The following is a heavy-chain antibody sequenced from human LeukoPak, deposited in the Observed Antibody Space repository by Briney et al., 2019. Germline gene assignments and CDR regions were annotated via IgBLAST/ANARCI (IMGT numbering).Heavy chain of an antibody. J-gene: IGHJ4*02. CDR2: IYSDGRI. V-gene: IGHV3-53*01. CDR1: GFTVSSNY. CDR3: ARESGYSYGLAGFFDY. D-gene: IGHD5-18*01. Sequence: GGSLRLSCAASGFTVSSNYMSWFRQAPGKGLEWVSVIYSDGRIHSADSVKGRFTISRDDSKNTLSLQMNSLRAEDTAVYYCARESGYSYGLAGFFDYWGQGTLVTVSS.